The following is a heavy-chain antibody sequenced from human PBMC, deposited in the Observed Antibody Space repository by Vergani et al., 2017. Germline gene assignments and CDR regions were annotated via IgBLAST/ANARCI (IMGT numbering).Heavy chain of an antibody. Sequence: QVQLQESGPGLVKPSQTLSLTCTVSGGSISSSSYYWGWIRQPPGKGLEWIGSIYYSGSTYYNPSLKSRVTISVDTSKNQFSLKLSPVTAADTAVYYCARAAESYYYGMDVWGQGTTVTVSS. CDR3: ARAAESYYYGMDV. V-gene: IGHV4-39*01. J-gene: IGHJ6*02. CDR1: GGSISSSSYY. CDR2: IYYSGST.